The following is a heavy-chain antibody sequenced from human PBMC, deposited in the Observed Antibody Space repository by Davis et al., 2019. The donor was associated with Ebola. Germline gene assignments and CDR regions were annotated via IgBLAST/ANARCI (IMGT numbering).Heavy chain of an antibody. CDR1: GGSISSGGYY. CDR3: VRGRNVVVAAADSQWFDP. V-gene: IGHV4-31*03. J-gene: IGHJ5*02. CDR2: ISYSGTA. Sequence: MPSETLSLTCTVSGGSISSGGYYWSWIRQHPGKGLEWIGCISYSGTAYYNPSLKSRLIISVDTSENQFSLKVNSVTAADTAVYYCVRGRNVVVAAADSQWFDPWGQGTLVTVSS. D-gene: IGHD2-21*02.